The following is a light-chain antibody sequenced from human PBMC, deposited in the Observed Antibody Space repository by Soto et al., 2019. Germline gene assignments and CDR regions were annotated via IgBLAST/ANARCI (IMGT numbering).Light chain of an antibody. CDR2: DAS. CDR1: QNINSW. V-gene: IGKV1-5*01. J-gene: IGKJ1*01. Sequence: DIQMTQSPSTLSASVGDRVTITCRASQNINSWLAWYQQKPGKAPNLLIYDASTLESGVPSRFSGSGSGTEFTLTISSLQPEDFATYYCQQFHIFSRTFGQGTKVEVK. CDR3: QQFHIFSRT.